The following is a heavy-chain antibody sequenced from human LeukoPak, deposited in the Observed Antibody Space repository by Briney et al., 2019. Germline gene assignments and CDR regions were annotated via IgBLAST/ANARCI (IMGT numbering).Heavy chain of an antibody. D-gene: IGHD2-2*01. V-gene: IGHV1-18*01. CDR1: GYTFTSYG. CDR3: ARVCSSGYYYYYMDV. Sequence: GASVKVSCKASGYTFTSYGISWVRQAPGQGLEWMGWISAYNGNTNYAQKLQDRVTMTTDTSTSTAYMELRSLRSDDTAVYYCARVCSSGYYYYYMDVWGKGTTVTVSS. CDR2: ISAYNGNT. J-gene: IGHJ6*03.